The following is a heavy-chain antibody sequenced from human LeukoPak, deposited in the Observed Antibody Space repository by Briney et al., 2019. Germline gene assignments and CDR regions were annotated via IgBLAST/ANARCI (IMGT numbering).Heavy chain of an antibody. V-gene: IGHV3-21*01. Sequence: KSGGSLRLSCAASGFTFSSYSMNWVRQTPGKGLEWVSSIISSSSYIYYADSVKGRFTISRDNAKNSLYLQMNSLRAEDTAVYYCAVSSGWYPGDDYWGQGTLVTVSS. CDR2: IISSSSYI. CDR3: AVSSGWYPGDDY. D-gene: IGHD6-19*01. CDR1: GFTFSSYS. J-gene: IGHJ4*02.